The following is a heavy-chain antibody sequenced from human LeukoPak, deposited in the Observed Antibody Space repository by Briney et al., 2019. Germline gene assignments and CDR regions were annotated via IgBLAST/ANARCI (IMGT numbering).Heavy chain of an antibody. CDR3: ARQGYGASWYHLDY. J-gene: IGHJ4*02. CDR1: GGSINSYF. CDR2: IYTTGTT. V-gene: IGHV4-4*07. D-gene: IGHD6-13*01. Sequence: SETLSLTCTVSGGSINSYFWRWVRQPARKGLDWIGRIYTTGTTHFHPSLRSRLTMSVDTSKSLFSLNLSSVTAADTAVYYCARQGYGASWYHLDYWGRGTLVTVSS.